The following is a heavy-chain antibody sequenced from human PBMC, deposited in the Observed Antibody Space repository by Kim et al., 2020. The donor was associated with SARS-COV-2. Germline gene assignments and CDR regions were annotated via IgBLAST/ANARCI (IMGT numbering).Heavy chain of an antibody. CDR2: MHYSGRA. J-gene: IGHJ3*02. Sequence: SETLSLTCTVSGGSLSPYYWSWIRQPPGKGLEWIGYMHYSGRANYSPSLKSRVAISVDTSKNHFSLNLTSVTAADTAKYFCARFQHGSGSYLDPFDIWGQGTLDTVSS. D-gene: IGHD3-10*01. V-gene: IGHV4-59*01. CDR1: GGSLSPYY. CDR3: ARFQHGSGSYLDPFDI.